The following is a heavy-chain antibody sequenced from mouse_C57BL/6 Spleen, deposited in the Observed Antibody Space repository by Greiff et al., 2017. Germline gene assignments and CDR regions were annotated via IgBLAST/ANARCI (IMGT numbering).Heavy chain of an antibody. D-gene: IGHD2-3*01. Sequence: QVQLQQSGPELVKPGASVKISCKASGYAFRSSWLTWVKQRPGKGLEWFGQIFPGGGVTNYNGKFKGKATLTADKSSSTAYMQLSSLTSEDSAVYFCARGVYDDYYWGQGTLVTVSA. J-gene: IGHJ3*01. CDR3: ARGVYDDYY. CDR2: IFPGGGVT. CDR1: GYAFRSSW. V-gene: IGHV1-82*01.